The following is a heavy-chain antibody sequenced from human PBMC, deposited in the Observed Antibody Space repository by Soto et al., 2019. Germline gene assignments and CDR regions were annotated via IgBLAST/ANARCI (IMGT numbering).Heavy chain of an antibody. J-gene: IGHJ4*02. CDR2: ISGSGGST. V-gene: IGHV3-23*01. Sequence: PGGSLRLSCAASGFTFSSYAMSWVRQAPGKGLEWVSAISGSGGSTYYADSVKGRFTISRDNSKNTLYLQMNILRAEDTAVYYCAKGGGVLRYFDWLFLFDYWGQGTLVTVSS. D-gene: IGHD3-9*01. CDR1: GFTFSSYA. CDR3: AKGGGVLRYFDWLFLFDY.